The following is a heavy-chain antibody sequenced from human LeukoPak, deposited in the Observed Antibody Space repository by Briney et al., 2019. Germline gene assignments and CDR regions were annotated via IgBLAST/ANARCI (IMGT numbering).Heavy chain of an antibody. CDR3: ARGVYIAAAQYGY. V-gene: IGHV4-59*01. Sequence: SETLSLTCTVSGGSISNYYWSWIRQPPGKGLEWIGYIYYSGTTNYNPSLKSRVTISIDTSKNQFSLKLNSVTAADTAVYYCARGVYIAAAQYGYWGQGTLVTVSS. D-gene: IGHD6-13*01. CDR1: GGSISNYY. J-gene: IGHJ4*02. CDR2: IYYSGTT.